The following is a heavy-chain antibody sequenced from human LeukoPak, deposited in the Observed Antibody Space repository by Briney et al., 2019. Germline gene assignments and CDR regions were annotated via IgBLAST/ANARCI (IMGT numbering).Heavy chain of an antibody. Sequence: PGGSLRLSCAASGFIFSSYAMSWVRQAPGKGLEWVSAISGSGGSTYYADSVKGRFTISRDNSKNTLYLQMNSLRAEDTAVYYCAKGGYGDYDLGVYWGQGTLVTVSS. CDR3: AKGGYGDYDLGVY. CDR2: ISGSGGST. J-gene: IGHJ4*02. V-gene: IGHV3-23*01. CDR1: GFIFSSYA. D-gene: IGHD4-17*01.